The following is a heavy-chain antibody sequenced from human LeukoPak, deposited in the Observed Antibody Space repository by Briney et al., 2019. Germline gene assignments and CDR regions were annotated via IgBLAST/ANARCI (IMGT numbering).Heavy chain of an antibody. D-gene: IGHD3-10*01. CDR2: FDPEDGET. V-gene: IGHV1-24*01. CDR1: GYTLTELS. CDR3: ATHLVDYYGSGSEYYFDY. Sequence: ASVKVSCKVSGYTLTELSMHWVRQAPGKGLEWMGGFDPEDGETIYAQKFQGRVTMTEDTSTDTAYMELSSLRSEDTAVYYCATHLVDYYGSGSEYYFDYWGQGTLVTVSS. J-gene: IGHJ4*02.